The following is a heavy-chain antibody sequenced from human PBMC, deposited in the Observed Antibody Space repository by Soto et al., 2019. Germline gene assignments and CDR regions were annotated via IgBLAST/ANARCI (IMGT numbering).Heavy chain of an antibody. J-gene: IGHJ4*02. D-gene: IGHD3-9*01. Sequence: SETLSLTCTVFGDSISSPIWWSWVRQSPGKGLEWIGESYHSGITHYNPSLKSRVTVSVDKSNNQFSLRLNSVTTADTALYFCARRGGSQVDFRVNYFDSWGQGVLVTVSS. V-gene: IGHV4-4*02. CDR2: SYHSGIT. CDR1: GDSISSPIW. CDR3: ARRGGSQVDFRVNYFDS.